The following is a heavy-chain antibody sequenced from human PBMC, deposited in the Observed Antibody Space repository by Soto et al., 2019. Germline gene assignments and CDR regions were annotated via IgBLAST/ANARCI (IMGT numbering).Heavy chain of an antibody. Sequence: SETLSLTCAVYGESFSGYYWSWIRTPPGKGLEWIGEINHSGSTNYNPSLKSRVTISVDTSKNQFSLKLSSVTAADTAVYYCARRVLRYFDWTRPDAFDIWGQGTMVTVSS. J-gene: IGHJ3*02. CDR3: ARRVLRYFDWTRPDAFDI. D-gene: IGHD3-9*01. CDR1: GESFSGYY. V-gene: IGHV4-34*01. CDR2: INHSGST.